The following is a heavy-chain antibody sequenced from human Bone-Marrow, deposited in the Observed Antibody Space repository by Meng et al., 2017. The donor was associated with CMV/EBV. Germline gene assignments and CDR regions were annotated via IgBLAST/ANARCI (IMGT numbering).Heavy chain of an antibody. CDR2: IKSKTDGGTT. J-gene: IGHJ6*02. V-gene: IGHV3-15*01. Sequence: GESLKISCAASGFTFSSYGMHWVRQAPGKGLEWVGRIKSKTDGGTTDYAAPVKGRFTISRDDSKNTLYLQMNSLKTEDTAVYYCTTVGWQLVDYYGMDVWGQGTTVTVSS. CDR1: GFTFSSYG. CDR3: TTVGWQLVDYYGMDV. D-gene: IGHD6-6*01.